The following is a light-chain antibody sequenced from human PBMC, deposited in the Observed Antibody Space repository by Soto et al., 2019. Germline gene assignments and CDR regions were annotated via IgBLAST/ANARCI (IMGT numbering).Light chain of an antibody. J-gene: IGLJ1*01. CDR1: TSNIGSNY. V-gene: IGLV1-47*01. CDR2: INN. Sequence: SVLTQPPSVSGTPGQMVTISCSGSTSNIGSNYVYWYQQLPGLAPKLLIYINNQRPSGVPDRFSGSKSGTSASLAISGLRSEDEADYYGAAWDDSSREVFGTGTKVTVL. CDR3: AAWDDSSREV.